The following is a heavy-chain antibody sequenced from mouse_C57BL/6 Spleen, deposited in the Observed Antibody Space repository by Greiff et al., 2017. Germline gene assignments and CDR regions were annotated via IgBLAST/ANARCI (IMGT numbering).Heavy chain of an antibody. J-gene: IGHJ2*01. CDR3: ARYHGSSYHFDD. CDR2: IYPRSGNT. D-gene: IGHD1-1*01. CDR1: GYTFTSYG. Sequence: QVQLKESGAELARPGASVKLSCKASGYTFTSYGISWVRQRTGQGLEWIGEIYPRSGNTYYNEKFKGKATLTADKSSSTAYMELRSLTSEDSAVYFCARYHGSSYHFDDWGQGTTLTVSS. V-gene: IGHV1-81*01.